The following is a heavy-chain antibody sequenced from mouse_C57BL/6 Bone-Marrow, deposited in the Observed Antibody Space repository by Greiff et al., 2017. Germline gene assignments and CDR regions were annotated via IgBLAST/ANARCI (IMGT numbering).Heavy chain of an antibody. V-gene: IGHV1-55*01. J-gene: IGHJ1*03. Sequence: VQLQQPGAELVKPGASVKMSCKASGYTFTSYWITWVKQRPGQGLEWIGDIYPGSGSTNYNEKFKSKATLAVDTSSSTAYMQRSSLTSEDSAVYYCARPYYSNYWDFDVWGTGTTVTVAS. CDR2: IYPGSGST. CDR3: ARPYYSNYWDFDV. D-gene: IGHD2-5*01. CDR1: GYTFTSYW.